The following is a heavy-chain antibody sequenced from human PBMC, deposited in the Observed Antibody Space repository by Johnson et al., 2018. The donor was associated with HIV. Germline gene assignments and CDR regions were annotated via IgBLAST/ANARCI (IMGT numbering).Heavy chain of an antibody. Sequence: VKLVESGGGLVQPGGSLRLSCAVSGFTFSNFAMHWVRQAPGKGLEYVSAISSNGIGTYYANSVDGRFTISRDNDKNTLYLEMGSLRVEDMAVYYCARSRGPMRKDAFDIWGQGTKVTVSS. CDR2: ISSNGIGT. CDR1: GFTFSNFA. J-gene: IGHJ3*02. CDR3: ARSRGPMRKDAFDI. D-gene: IGHD3-10*01. V-gene: IGHV3-64*01.